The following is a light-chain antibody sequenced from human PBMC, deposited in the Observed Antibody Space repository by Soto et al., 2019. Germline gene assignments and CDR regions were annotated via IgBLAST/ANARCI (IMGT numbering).Light chain of an antibody. V-gene: IGKV3-20*01. J-gene: IGKJ1*01. CDR1: QSVSSH. Sequence: EIVLTQSPATLSVSPGERATLSCRASQSVSSHLAWYQQNPGQAPRLLIYAASSRAPGIPDRFSGSGSGTDFTLTISRLEPEDFAVYYCQEYGRTFGQGTKVDIK. CDR3: QEYGRT. CDR2: AAS.